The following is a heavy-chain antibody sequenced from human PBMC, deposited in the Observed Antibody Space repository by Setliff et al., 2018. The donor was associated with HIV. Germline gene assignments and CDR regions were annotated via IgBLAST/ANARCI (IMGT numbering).Heavy chain of an antibody. CDR2: INHSGST. D-gene: IGHD6-13*01. V-gene: IGHV4-34*01. CDR3: ANFLPDTAAAGPRFDY. CDR1: GGSFSGFY. J-gene: IGHJ4*02. Sequence: QTLSLTCAVYGGSFSGFYWSWIRQPPGKGLEWIGEINHSGSTTYNPSLKSRVTISVDTSKNHFSLKLSSVTAADTAVYYCANFLPDTAAAGPRFDYWGQGTLVTVSS.